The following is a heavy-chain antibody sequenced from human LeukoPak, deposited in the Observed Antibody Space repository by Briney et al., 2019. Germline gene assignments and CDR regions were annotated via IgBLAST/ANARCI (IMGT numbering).Heavy chain of an antibody. Sequence: SETLSLTCTVSGGSISSSSYYWGWIRQSSGKGLEWIGSIYYSGSTYYNPSLKSRVTISADMSKNQFSLKLSSVTAADTAVYYCARRAYTAMAPWGPFWGQGTLVTVSS. J-gene: IGHJ4*02. V-gene: IGHV4-39*01. CDR3: ARRAYTAMAPWGPF. CDR1: GGSISSSSYY. D-gene: IGHD5-18*01. CDR2: IYYSGST.